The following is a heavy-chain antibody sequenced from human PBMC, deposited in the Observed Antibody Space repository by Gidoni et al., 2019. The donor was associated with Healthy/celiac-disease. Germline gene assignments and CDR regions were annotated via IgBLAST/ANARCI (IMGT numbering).Heavy chain of an antibody. V-gene: IGHV5-51*03. CDR3: ARPVLGDYYYYGMDV. Sequence: EVQLVQSGAEVTKPGESLKISCQGSGYSFTSYWIGWVRQMPGKGLEWMGIIYPGDSDTRYSPSFQGQVTISADKSISTAYLQWSSLKASDTAMYYCARPVLGDYYYYGMDVWGQGTTVTVSS. CDR1: GYSFTSYW. J-gene: IGHJ6*02. CDR2: IYPGDSDT.